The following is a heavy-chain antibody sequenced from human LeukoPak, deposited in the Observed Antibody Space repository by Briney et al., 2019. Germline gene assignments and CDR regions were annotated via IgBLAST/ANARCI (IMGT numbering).Heavy chain of an antibody. V-gene: IGHV4-61*08. CDR1: GGSISSGGYY. CDR3: ARGAPYYYDSSGHWGDDAFDI. D-gene: IGHD3-22*01. J-gene: IGHJ3*02. Sequence: SETLSLTCTVSGGSISSGGYYWSWICQHPGKGLEWIGYIYYSGSTNYNPSLKSRVTISVDTSKNQFSLKLSSVTAADTAVYYCARGAPYYYDSSGHWGDDAFDIWGQGTMVTVSS. CDR2: IYYSGST.